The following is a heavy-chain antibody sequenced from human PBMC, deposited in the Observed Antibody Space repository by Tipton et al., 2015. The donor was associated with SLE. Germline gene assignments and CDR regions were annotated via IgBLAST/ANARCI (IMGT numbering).Heavy chain of an antibody. V-gene: IGHV3-21*03. J-gene: IGHJ3*02. Sequence: SLRLSCAASGFTFSSYSMNWVRQAPGKGLEWVSSISSSSSYIYYADSVKGRFTISRDNAKNSLYLQMNSLRAEDTAVYYRARLRSSGYYSYDAFDIWGQGTMVTVSS. CDR1: GFTFSSYS. CDR3: ARLRSSGYYSYDAFDI. CDR2: ISSSSSYI. D-gene: IGHD3-22*01.